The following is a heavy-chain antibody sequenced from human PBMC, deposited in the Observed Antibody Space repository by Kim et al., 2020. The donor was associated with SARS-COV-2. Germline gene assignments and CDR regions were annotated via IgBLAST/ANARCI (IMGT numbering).Heavy chain of an antibody. Sequence: GGSLRLSCAASGFTFSSYAMSWVRQAPGKGLEWVSAISGSGGSTYYADSVKGRFTISRDNSKNTLYLQMNSLRAEDTAVYYCAKSLRFLEWLWTFDYWGQGTLVTVSS. CDR3: AKSLRFLEWLWTFDY. CDR1: GFTFSSYA. J-gene: IGHJ4*02. V-gene: IGHV3-23*01. CDR2: ISGSGGST. D-gene: IGHD3-3*01.